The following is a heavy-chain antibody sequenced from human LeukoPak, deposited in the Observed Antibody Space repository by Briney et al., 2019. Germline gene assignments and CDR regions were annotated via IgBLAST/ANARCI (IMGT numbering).Heavy chain of an antibody. V-gene: IGHV4-30-2*01. CDR1: GGSISSGGYS. J-gene: IGHJ4*02. Sequence: PSETLSLTCAVSGGSISSGGYSWSWIRQPPGKGLEWIGYIYHSGSTNYNPSLKSRVTISVDRSKNQFSLKLSSVTAADTAVYYCARGDCSSTSCCFPDYWSQGTLVTVSS. CDR2: IYHSGST. D-gene: IGHD2-2*01. CDR3: ARGDCSSTSCCFPDY.